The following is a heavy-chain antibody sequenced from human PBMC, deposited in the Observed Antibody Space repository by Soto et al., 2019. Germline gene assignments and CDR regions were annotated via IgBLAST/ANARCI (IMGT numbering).Heavy chain of an antibody. V-gene: IGHV3-30-3*01. D-gene: IGHD6-19*01. Sequence: GGSLRLSCSASGLTFKNFAMHWVRQAPGKGLEWVAVISYAGTNKYYADSVKGRFTMSRDDSENTVYLQMNSLRVEDTAVYFCARDRGSGLRDFDYWGQGTLVTVSS. CDR2: ISYAGTNK. CDR3: ARDRGSGLRDFDY. CDR1: GLTFKNFA. J-gene: IGHJ4*02.